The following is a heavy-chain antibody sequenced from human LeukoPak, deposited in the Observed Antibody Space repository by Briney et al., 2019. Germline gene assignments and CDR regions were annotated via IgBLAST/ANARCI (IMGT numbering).Heavy chain of an antibody. J-gene: IGHJ5*01. CDR1: RGSISIYW. Sequence: SETLSLTCSVSRGSISIYWWSCIRQAAEEGLEWIGRIYPSGTTYYNPSLESRVTLSVDTSKNQVSLKLSSLTAADTAVYYCARDAGGYEDSWGHGTLVTVSS. V-gene: IGHV4-4*07. D-gene: IGHD5-12*01. CDR3: ARDAGGYEDS. CDR2: IYPSGTT.